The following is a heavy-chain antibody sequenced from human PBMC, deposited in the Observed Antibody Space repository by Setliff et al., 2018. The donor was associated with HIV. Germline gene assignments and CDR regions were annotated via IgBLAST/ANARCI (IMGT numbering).Heavy chain of an antibody. CDR1: GLTFTNYW. V-gene: IGHV3-33*08. Sequence: GGSLRLSCTASGLTFTNYWMAWVRQAPGKGLEWVAVIWYDGSNKYYADSVKGRFTISRDNSKNTLYLQMNSLRAEDTAVYYCAREAYGYCSSTSCYASPLFDYWGQGTLVTVSS. J-gene: IGHJ4*02. CDR3: AREAYGYCSSTSCYASPLFDY. D-gene: IGHD2-2*01. CDR2: IWYDGSNK.